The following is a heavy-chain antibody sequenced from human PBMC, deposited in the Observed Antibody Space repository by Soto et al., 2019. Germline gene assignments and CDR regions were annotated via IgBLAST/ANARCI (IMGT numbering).Heavy chain of an antibody. V-gene: IGHV2-5*02. CDR3: AHVYSGYDFSDY. D-gene: IGHD5-12*01. J-gene: IGHJ4*02. Sequence: QITLKESGPTLVKPTQTLTLTCTFSGFSLSTSGVGVGWIRQPPGKALEWLALIYWDDDKRYSPSLKSRLTITKDTSKNQLVLTMTNMDPVDTATYYCAHVYSGYDFSDYWGQGTLVTVSS. CDR2: IYWDDDK. CDR1: GFSLSTSGVG.